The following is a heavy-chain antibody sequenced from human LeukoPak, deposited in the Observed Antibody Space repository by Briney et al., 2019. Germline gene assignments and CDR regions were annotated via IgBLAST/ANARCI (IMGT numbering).Heavy chain of an antibody. CDR3: ARAAGLTYYYDSSGYLSIDY. J-gene: IGHJ4*02. D-gene: IGHD3-22*01. Sequence: GASVKVSCKASGGTFNSYAISWVRQAPGQGLEWMGGIIPIFGTANYAQKFQGRVTITADESTSTAYMELSSLRSEDTAVYYCARAAGLTYYYDSSGYLSIDYWGQGTLVTVSS. CDR2: IIPIFGTA. CDR1: GGTFNSYA. V-gene: IGHV1-69*13.